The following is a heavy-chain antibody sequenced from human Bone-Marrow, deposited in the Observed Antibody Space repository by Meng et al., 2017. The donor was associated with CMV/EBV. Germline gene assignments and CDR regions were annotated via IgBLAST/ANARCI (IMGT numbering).Heavy chain of an antibody. CDR1: EFTFSWYA. V-gene: IGHV3-30-3*01. CDR2: ISYDGSNK. D-gene: IGHD3-3*01. CDR3: ARGWVGGRPDELHYYYGMDV. J-gene: IGHJ6*02. Sequence: GESLKISCAASEFTFSWYAMHWVRQAPGKGLEWVAVISYDGSNKYYADSVKGRFTISRDNSKNTLYLQMNSLRAEDTAVYYCARGWVGGRPDELHYYYGMDVWGRGTTVTVSS.